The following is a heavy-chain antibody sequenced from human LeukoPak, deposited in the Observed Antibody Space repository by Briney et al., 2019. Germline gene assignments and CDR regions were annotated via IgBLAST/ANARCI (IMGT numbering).Heavy chain of an antibody. CDR3: ANSGGGSYEDWFDP. V-gene: IGHV1-3*01. Sequence: ASVKVSCKASGYTFTSYAMHWVRQAPGQRLEWMGWINAGNGNTKYSQKFQGRVTITRDTSASTAYMELSSLRSEETAVYYCANSGGGSYEDWFDPWGQGTPVTVSS. CDR1: GYTFTSYA. CDR2: INAGNGNT. D-gene: IGHD1-26*01. J-gene: IGHJ5*02.